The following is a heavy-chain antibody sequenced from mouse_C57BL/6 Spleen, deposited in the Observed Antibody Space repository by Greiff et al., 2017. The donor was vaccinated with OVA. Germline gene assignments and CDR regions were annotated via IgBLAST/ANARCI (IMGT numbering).Heavy chain of an antibody. V-gene: IGHV5-16*01. J-gene: IGHJ4*01. Sequence: DVKLVESEGGLVQPGSSMKLSCTASGFTFSDYYMAWVRQVPEKGLEWVANINYDGSSTYYLDSLKSRFIISRDNAKNILYLQMSSLKSEDTATYYCARERDYDAMDYWGQGTSVTVSS. CDR1: GFTFSDYY. CDR2: INYDGSST. CDR3: ARERDYDAMDY.